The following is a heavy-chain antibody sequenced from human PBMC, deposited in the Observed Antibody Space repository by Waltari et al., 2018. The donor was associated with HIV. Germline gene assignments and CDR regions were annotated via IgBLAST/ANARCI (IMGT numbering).Heavy chain of an antibody. J-gene: IGHJ6*02. CDR1: GGSITNSY. V-gene: IGHV4-59*01. Sequence: QIQLQESGPVLVKPSETLSLTCTVSGGSITNSYWSCIRQSPGRGLEWIGYVYYSGTTNYNPSLQSRVTISVDTSKNQFSLKVTSVTAADTAVYYCARFRCSSSSCYGRYAMDVWGQGTTVTVSS. CDR3: ARFRCSSSSCYGRYAMDV. D-gene: IGHD2-2*01. CDR2: VYYSGTT.